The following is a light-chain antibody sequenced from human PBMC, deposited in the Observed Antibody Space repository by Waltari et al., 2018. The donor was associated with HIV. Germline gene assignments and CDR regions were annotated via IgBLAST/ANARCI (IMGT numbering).Light chain of an antibody. Sequence: EIVLTLSPGPLSLSTGERATLTCRASPSVSSSYLAWYQQKPGQAPRLLIYGASSRATGIPDRFSGSGSGTDFTLTISRLDPEDLAVYYCQQYDSSLITFGQGTRLEIK. CDR1: PSVSSSY. CDR2: GAS. J-gene: IGKJ5*01. V-gene: IGKV3-20*01. CDR3: QQYDSSLIT.